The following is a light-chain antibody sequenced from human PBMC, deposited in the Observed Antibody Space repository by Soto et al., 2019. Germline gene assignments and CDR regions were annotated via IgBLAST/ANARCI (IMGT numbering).Light chain of an antibody. CDR2: AAS. Sequence: EIGLTQSPGTLSLSPGERATLSCRASQIVSSNYLAWYQQKSGQAPRLLIYAASSRAKGIPDRFRGSGSGTDFTLTVTRLEPEDFAVYYCQQYGTSPFTFGPGTKVDIK. V-gene: IGKV3-20*01. CDR1: QIVSSNY. J-gene: IGKJ3*01. CDR3: QQYGTSPFT.